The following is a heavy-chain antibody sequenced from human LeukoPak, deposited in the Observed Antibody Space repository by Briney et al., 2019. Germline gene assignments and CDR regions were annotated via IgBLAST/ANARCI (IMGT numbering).Heavy chain of an antibody. J-gene: IGHJ3*02. CDR3: TTDGTTYYDFWSGYHDAFDI. CDR2: IIPIFGTA. Sequence: SVKVSCKASGGTFSSYAISWVRQAPGQGLEWMGGIIPIFGTANYAQKFQGRVTITADKSTSTAYMELSSLRSEDTAVYYCTTDGTTYYDFWSGYHDAFDIWGQGTMVTVSS. D-gene: IGHD3-3*01. V-gene: IGHV1-69*06. CDR1: GGTFSSYA.